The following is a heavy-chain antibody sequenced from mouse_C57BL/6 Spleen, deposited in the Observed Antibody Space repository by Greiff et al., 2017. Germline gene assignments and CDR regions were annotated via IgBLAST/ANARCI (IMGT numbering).Heavy chain of an antibody. CDR1: GYSITSGSY. CDR3: ARASRYYGSSYWYFDD. Sequence: EVKLQESGPGLVKPSQSLSLTCSVTGYSITSGSYWNWIRQFPGNQLEWMGYISYDGSNNYNPSLKNRISITRDTSKNQFFLKLNAVTTEDTVTYYCARASRYYGSSYWYFDDWGTGTTVTVSS. CDR2: ISYDGSN. J-gene: IGHJ1*03. D-gene: IGHD1-1*01. V-gene: IGHV3-6*01.